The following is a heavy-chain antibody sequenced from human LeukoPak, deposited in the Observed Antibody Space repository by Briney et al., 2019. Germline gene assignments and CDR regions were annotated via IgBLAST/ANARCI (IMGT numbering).Heavy chain of an antibody. CDR2: ISAGADST. V-gene: IGHV3-23*01. CDR1: AFTFNSYA. CDR3: ARGAYGDYDS. D-gene: IGHD4-17*01. J-gene: IGHJ5*01. Sequence: PGGSLRLSCAASAFTFNSYAMSWVRQAPGKGREWVSAISAGADSTYYADSVQGRFNISRDNSKNPLHLQMSGLRAQDTAVYFCARGAYGDYDSWGQGTLVTVSS.